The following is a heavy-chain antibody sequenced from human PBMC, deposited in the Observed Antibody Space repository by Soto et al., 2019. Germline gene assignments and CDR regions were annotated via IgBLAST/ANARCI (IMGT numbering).Heavy chain of an antibody. CDR2: ISYDGSNK. J-gene: IGHJ4*02. CDR1: GFTFSSYG. CDR3: ARDPDYGDYVGYFDC. V-gene: IGHV3-30*03. D-gene: IGHD4-17*01. Sequence: QVQLVESGGGVVQPGRSLRLSCAASGFTFSSYGMHWVRQAPGKWLEWVAVISYDGSNKYYADSVKGRFTISRDNSKNTLYLQMNSLRAEDTAVYYCARDPDYGDYVGYFDCWGQGSLVAVSS.